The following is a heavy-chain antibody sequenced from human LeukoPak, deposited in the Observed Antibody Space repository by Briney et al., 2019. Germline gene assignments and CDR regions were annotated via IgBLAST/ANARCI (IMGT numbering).Heavy chain of an antibody. CDR3: ARDPGGGRSGWVYFDY. CDR2: INPSGGST. CDR1: ASTVTSRY. D-gene: IGHD6-19*01. Sequence: GASVKVSCKPSASTVTSRYMHCVRQAPGQGLEWMGIINPSGGSTSYAQKFQGRVTMTRDTSTSTVYMELSSLSSEDTAGNYVARDPGGGRSGWVYFDYWGQGTLVTVSS. V-gene: IGHV1-46*01. J-gene: IGHJ4*02.